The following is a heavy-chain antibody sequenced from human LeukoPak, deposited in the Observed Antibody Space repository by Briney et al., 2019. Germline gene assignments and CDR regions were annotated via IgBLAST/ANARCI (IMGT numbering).Heavy chain of an antibody. CDR3: AREMTTRGMDV. J-gene: IGHJ6*02. V-gene: IGHV3-11*05. Sequence: PGGSLRLSCAASGFTFSDYYMSWIRQAPGKGLEWVSYISSSSSYTNYADSVKGRFTISRDNAKNSLYLQMNSLRAEDTAVYYCAREMTTRGMDVWGQGTTVTVSS. D-gene: IGHD1-1*01. CDR1: GFTFSDYY. CDR2: ISSSSSYT.